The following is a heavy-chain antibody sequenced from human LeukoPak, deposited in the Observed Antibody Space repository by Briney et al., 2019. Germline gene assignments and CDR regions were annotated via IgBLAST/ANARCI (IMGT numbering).Heavy chain of an antibody. D-gene: IGHD1-14*01. CDR3: ARDMSHTGGAFDI. J-gene: IGHJ3*02. CDR2: IYSGGST. CDR1: GFTVSSNY. V-gene: IGHV3-66*02. Sequence: GGSLRLSCAASGFTVSSNYMSWVRQAPGKGLEWVSVIYSGGSTYYADSVKGRFTISRDNSKNTLYLQTNSLRAEDTAVYYCARDMSHTGGAFDIWGQGTMVTVSS.